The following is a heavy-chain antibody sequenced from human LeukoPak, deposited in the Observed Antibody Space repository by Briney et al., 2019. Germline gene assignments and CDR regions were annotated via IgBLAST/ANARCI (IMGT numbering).Heavy chain of an antibody. D-gene: IGHD6-13*01. CDR2: IYYSGST. V-gene: IGHV4-59*01. Sequence: SETLSLTYAVYGGSFSGYYWSWIRQPPGKGLEWIGYIYYSGSTNYNPSLKSRVTISVDTSKNQFSLKLSSVTAADTAVYYCARDRGSSSWYYFDYWGQGTLVTVSS. CDR1: GGSFSGYY. J-gene: IGHJ4*02. CDR3: ARDRGSSSWYYFDY.